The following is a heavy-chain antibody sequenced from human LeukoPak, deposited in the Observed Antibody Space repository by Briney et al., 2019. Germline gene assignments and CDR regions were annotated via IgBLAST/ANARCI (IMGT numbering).Heavy chain of an antibody. D-gene: IGHD2-15*01. CDR3: ARARYCSGGSCYAEY. J-gene: IGHJ4*02. CDR1: GYSFTTYW. CDR2: IYPGDSDT. V-gene: IGHV5-51*01. Sequence: GESLKISCKGSGYSFTTYWIGWVRQMPGKGLEWMGIIYPGDSDTRYSPSFQGQVTISADKSTSTAYLQWSSLKASDTAMYYCARARYCSGGSCYAEYWGQGTLVTDSS.